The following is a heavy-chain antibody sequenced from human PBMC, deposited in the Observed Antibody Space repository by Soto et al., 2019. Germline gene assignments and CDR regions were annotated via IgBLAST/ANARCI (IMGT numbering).Heavy chain of an antibody. D-gene: IGHD4-17*01. J-gene: IGHJ5*02. CDR1: GGSISSSSYY. V-gene: IGHV4-39*01. Sequence: PSETLSLTCTVSGGSISSSSYYWGWIRQPPGKGLEWIGSIYYSGSTYYNPSLKSRVTISVDTSKNQFSLKLSSVTAADTAVYYCARGAHDYGDYVVRRSGWFDPWGQGTLVTVSS. CDR2: IYYSGST. CDR3: ARGAHDYGDYVVRRSGWFDP.